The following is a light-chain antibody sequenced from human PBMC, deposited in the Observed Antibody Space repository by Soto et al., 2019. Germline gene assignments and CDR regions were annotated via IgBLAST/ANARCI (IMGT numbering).Light chain of an antibody. Sequence: QSALTQPASVSGSPGQSITISCTGTRSDIGAYNYVSWFQQNPGKAPKCMIYDVYSRPSGVSHRFSGSKSANTASLTISGLQAEDEAVYYCTSSTTTNTLALGGGTKVTVL. CDR1: RSDIGAYNY. CDR2: DVY. V-gene: IGLV2-14*01. CDR3: TSSTTTNTLA. J-gene: IGLJ2*01.